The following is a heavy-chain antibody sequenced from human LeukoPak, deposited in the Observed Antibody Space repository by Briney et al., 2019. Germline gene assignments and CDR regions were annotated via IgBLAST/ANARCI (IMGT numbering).Heavy chain of an antibody. Sequence: GGSLRLSCAASGFTFSSYAMSWVRQAPGKGLEWVSSISGSSSYINYAESVKGRFTISRDNAKTSLYLQMNSLRAEDTAVYFCAREGVGRYYGSGSYKPFDYWGQGTLVTVSS. D-gene: IGHD3-10*01. J-gene: IGHJ4*02. CDR3: AREGVGRYYGSGSYKPFDY. CDR2: ISGSSSYI. V-gene: IGHV3-21*01. CDR1: GFTFSSYA.